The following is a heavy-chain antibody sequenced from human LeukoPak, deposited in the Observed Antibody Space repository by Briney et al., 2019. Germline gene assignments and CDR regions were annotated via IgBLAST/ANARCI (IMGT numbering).Heavy chain of an antibody. J-gene: IGHJ4*02. CDR1: GGSISSSSYY. Sequence: SETLSLTCTVPGGSISSSSYYWGWIRQPPGKGPEWIGSIYYSGSTYYNPSLKSRVTISVDTSKNQFSLKLGSVTAADTAVYYCARDRSGVIVATAEFDYWGQGTLVTVSS. CDR2: IYYSGST. V-gene: IGHV4-39*07. CDR3: ARDRSGVIVATAEFDY. D-gene: IGHD3-22*01.